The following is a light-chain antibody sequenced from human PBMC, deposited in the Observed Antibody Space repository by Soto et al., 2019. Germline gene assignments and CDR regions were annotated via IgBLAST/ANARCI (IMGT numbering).Light chain of an antibody. V-gene: IGKV3D-15*01. CDR3: PQYKNWPLT. CDR1: QSFNSN. Sequence: EIVMTQSPATLSGSPGERATLSCRASQSFNSNLAWYQQKPGQAPRLLIYGASTRATGIPARFSGSGSGTEFTLTISSRQSEDFVVYYCPQYKNWPLTVGGGTKVEIK. J-gene: IGKJ4*01. CDR2: GAS.